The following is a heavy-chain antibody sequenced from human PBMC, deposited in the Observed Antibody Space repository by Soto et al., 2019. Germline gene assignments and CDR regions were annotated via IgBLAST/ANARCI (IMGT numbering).Heavy chain of an antibody. D-gene: IGHD3-10*01. V-gene: IGHV4-34*01. Sequence: SETLSLTCAVSGDSVSSGDYYWSWISQPPGKGLEWIGEINHSGSTNYNPSLKSRVTISVDTSKNQFSLKLSSVTAADTAVYYCASVGFGTPLYYYYGMDVWGQGTTVTVSS. CDR3: ASVGFGTPLYYYYGMDV. CDR1: GDSVSSGDYY. J-gene: IGHJ6*02. CDR2: INHSGST.